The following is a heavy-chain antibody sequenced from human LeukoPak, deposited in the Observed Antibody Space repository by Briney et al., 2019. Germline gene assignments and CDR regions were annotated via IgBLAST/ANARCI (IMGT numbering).Heavy chain of an antibody. J-gene: IGHJ6*02. CDR2: INHSGST. CDR1: GGSFSGYY. Sequence: SETLSLTCAVYGGSFSGYYWSWIRQPPGKGLEWIGEINHSGSTNYNPSLKSRVTISVDTSKNQFSLKLSSVTAADTAVYYCALNYYYYYGMDVWGQGTTVTVSS. V-gene: IGHV4-34*01. CDR3: ALNYYYYYGMDV.